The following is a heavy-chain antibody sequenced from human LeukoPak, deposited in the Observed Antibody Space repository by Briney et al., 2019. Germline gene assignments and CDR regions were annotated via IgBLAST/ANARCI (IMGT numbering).Heavy chain of an antibody. CDR1: GYTFTVYY. Sequence: ASVTVSRKASGYTFTVYYMHWVRQAPAQGLEWMGWINPNSGGTNYEQKFQGRVTMTRDTTISTAYMELSRLRSDATAVYYCARVSRMHGLRYFDWNHWYFDLWGRGTLVTVSS. CDR2: INPNSGGT. J-gene: IGHJ2*01. CDR3: ARVSRMHGLRYFDWNHWYFDL. D-gene: IGHD3-9*01. V-gene: IGHV1-2*02.